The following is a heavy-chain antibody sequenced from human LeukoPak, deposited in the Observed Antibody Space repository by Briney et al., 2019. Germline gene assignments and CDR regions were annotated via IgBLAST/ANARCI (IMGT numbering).Heavy chain of an antibody. Sequence: SETLSLTCTVSGGSISSYYWSWIRRPAGKGLEWIGRIYASGSTNYNPSLKSRVTMSVDTSKNQFSLKLSSVTAADTAVYYCARVGVSGWPNWFDPWGQGTLVTVSS. CDR2: IYASGST. CDR3: ARVGVSGWPNWFDP. CDR1: GGSISSYY. J-gene: IGHJ5*02. V-gene: IGHV4-4*07. D-gene: IGHD6-19*01.